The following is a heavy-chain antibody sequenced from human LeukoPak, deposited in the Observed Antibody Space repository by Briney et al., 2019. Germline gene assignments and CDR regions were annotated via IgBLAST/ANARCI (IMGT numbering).Heavy chain of an antibody. CDR2: IYHSGST. CDR1: GGSISSGGYY. CDR3: AREDSSSSLGY. V-gene: IGHV4-30-2*01. Sequence: SETLSLTCTVSGGSISSGGYYWSWIRQPLGKGLEWIGYIYHSGSTYYNPSLKSRVTISVDRSKNQFSLKLSSVTAADTAVYYCAREDSSSSLGYWGQGTLVTVSS. D-gene: IGHD6-6*01. J-gene: IGHJ4*02.